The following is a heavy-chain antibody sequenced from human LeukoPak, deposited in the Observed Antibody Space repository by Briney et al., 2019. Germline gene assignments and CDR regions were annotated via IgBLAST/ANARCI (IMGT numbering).Heavy chain of an antibody. Sequence: GGSLRLSCAASGFTFSSYDMHWVRHATGKGLEWVSAIGTAGDTYYPGSVKGRFTISRENAKNSLYLQMNSLRAGDTAVYYCARGRSGYSSGWYTDYNWLDPWGQGTLVTVSS. J-gene: IGHJ5*02. CDR3: ARGRSGYSSGWYTDYNWLDP. V-gene: IGHV3-13*01. CDR2: IGTAGDT. CDR1: GFTFSSYD. D-gene: IGHD6-19*01.